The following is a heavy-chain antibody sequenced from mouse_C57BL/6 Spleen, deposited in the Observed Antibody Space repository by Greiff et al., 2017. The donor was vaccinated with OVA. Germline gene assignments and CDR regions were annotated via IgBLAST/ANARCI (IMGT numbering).Heavy chain of an antibody. J-gene: IGHJ2*01. CDR1: GYSFTDYN. CDR3: ASESILPLDY. V-gene: IGHV1-39*01. Sequence: EVLLLESGRELVKPGASVKLSCTASGYSFTDYNMNWVQQSNGKSLEWIGVINPKYGTSSYNQKFKGKAALTVDQSSCTAYMQLNSLTSEDSAVYYCASESILPLDYWGQGTTLTVAS. CDR2: INPKYGTS. D-gene: IGHD2-10*02.